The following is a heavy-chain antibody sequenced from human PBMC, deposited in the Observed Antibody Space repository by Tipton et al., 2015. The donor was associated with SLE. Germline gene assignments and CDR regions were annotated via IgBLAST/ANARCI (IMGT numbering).Heavy chain of an antibody. J-gene: IGHJ4*02. V-gene: IGHV4-34*01. D-gene: IGHD5-24*01. Sequence: TLSLTCAVYGGSFSGYYWSWIRQPPVKGLEWVGEINHSGSTNYNPSLKSRVTISVDTSKNQFSLKLTSVTAADTAVYYCARAGGVEMATINYWGQGTLVTVSS. CDR2: INHSGST. CDR1: GGSFSGYY. CDR3: ARAGGVEMATINY.